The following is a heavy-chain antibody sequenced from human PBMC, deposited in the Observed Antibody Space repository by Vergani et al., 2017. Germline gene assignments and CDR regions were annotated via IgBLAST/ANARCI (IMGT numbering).Heavy chain of an antibody. CDR1: GFTFSDHY. Sequence: EVQLVESGGGLVQPGGSLRLSCAASGFTFSDHYMDWVRQAPGKGLEWVGRTRNKANSYTTEYAASVKGRFTISRDDSKNSLYLQMNSLKTEDTAVYYCARTRTYYDYVWGSYRMYGMDVWGQGTTVTVSS. D-gene: IGHD3-16*02. CDR3: ARTRTYYDYVWGSYRMYGMDV. J-gene: IGHJ6*02. V-gene: IGHV3-72*01. CDR2: TRNKANSYTT.